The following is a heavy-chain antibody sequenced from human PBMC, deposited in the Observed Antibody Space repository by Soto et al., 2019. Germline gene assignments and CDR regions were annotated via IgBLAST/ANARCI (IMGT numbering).Heavy chain of an antibody. CDR1: GFTFSSYA. CDR3: GKVNIKWGELFTLFAY. D-gene: IGHD1-26*01. CDR2: IGGSGGST. J-gene: IGHJ1*01. V-gene: IGHV3-23*01. Sequence: GGSLRFSCAASGFTFSSYAMSWVLQAPGKGLEWVSAIGGSGGSTYYADSVKGRVTISRDNSKNTLYLQINSLTAEDTAVYYCGKVNIKWGELFTLFAYWARGTLVPVSS.